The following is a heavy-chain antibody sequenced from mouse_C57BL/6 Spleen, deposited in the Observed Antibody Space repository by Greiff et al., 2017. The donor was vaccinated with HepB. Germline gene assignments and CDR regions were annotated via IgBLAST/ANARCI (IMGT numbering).Heavy chain of an antibody. CDR2: ISSGGDYI. J-gene: IGHJ2*01. D-gene: IGHD3-3*01. V-gene: IGHV5-9-1*02. CDR1: GFTFSSYA. Sequence: EVQRVESGEGLVKPGGSLKLSCAASGFTFSSYAMSWVRQTPEKRLEWVAYISSGGDYIYYADTVKGRFTISRDNARNTLYLQMSSLKSEDTAMYYCTRGRDSLLDFDYWGQGTTLTVSS. CDR3: TRGRDSLLDFDY.